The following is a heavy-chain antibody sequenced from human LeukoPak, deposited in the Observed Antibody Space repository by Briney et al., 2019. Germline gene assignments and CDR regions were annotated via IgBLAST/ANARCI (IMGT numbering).Heavy chain of an antibody. CDR3: AKDRPYITSWYGCSTP. D-gene: IGHD6-13*01. J-gene: IGHJ5*02. CDR1: GFTFSSYG. CDR2: ITDSGGGA. V-gene: IGHV3-23*01. Sequence: GGSLRLSCAASGFTFSSYGMSWVRQAPGKGLEWVSTITDSGGGAHYADSVKGRFTISRDSSRSTLYLQMHSLRAEDTAVYYCAKDRPYITSWYGCSTPWGQGTLVTVSS.